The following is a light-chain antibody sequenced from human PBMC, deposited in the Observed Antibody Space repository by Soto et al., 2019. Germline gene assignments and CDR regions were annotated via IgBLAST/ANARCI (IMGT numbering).Light chain of an antibody. CDR2: DVS. J-gene: IGKJ4*01. Sequence: DIQMTQSPSSLSASVGDRVTITCQARQDISTHLTWFQQKPGKAPKLLIYDVSTLETGVPSRFSGSGSGTDFTLSISSLQPEDIATYYCQQFDSLPRTFGGGTKVDIK. CDR3: QQFDSLPRT. V-gene: IGKV1-33*01. CDR1: QDISTH.